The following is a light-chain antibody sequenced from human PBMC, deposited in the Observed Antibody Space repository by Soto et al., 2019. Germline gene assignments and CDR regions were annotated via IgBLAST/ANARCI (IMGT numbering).Light chain of an antibody. V-gene: IGKV1-33*01. CDR2: AVS. CDR3: QQHHGRPTIT. J-gene: IGKJ5*01. CDR1: QDIDNS. Sequence: IQLTQSPSSLSASVGETVTITCRASQDIDNSLNWYQHKPGKAPKLLVYAVSFLETGVPSWVSGRGSGTAFSPTITRLQTNAFATYYCQQHHGRPTITFGQETR.